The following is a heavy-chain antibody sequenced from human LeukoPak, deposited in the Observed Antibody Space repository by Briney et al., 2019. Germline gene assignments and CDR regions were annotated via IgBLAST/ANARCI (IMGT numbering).Heavy chain of an antibody. D-gene: IGHD1-1*01. V-gene: IGHV3-9*01. Sequence: GGSLRLSCAASGFTFDDYAMHWVRHAPGEGLEWVSGISWNGGSVGYADSVKGRFTISRDNAKNSLYLQMNSLRAEDTAFYYCARDIFATTVTISSDCWGQGTLVTVSS. CDR1: GFTFDDYA. J-gene: IGHJ4*02. CDR3: ARDIFATTVTISSDC. CDR2: ISWNGGSV.